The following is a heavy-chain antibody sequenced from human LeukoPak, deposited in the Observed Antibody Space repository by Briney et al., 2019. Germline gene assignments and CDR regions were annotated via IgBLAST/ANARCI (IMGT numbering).Heavy chain of an antibody. D-gene: IGHD6-6*01. V-gene: IGHV3-21*01. Sequence: GGSLRLSCAASGFTFSSYSMNWVRQAPGKGLEWVSSISSSSSYMYYADSVKGRFTISRDNAKNSLYLQMNSLRAEDTAVYYCAGSSSKTTYYYMDVWGKGTTVTVSS. CDR1: GFTFSSYS. J-gene: IGHJ6*03. CDR2: ISSSSSYM. CDR3: AGSSSKTTYYYMDV.